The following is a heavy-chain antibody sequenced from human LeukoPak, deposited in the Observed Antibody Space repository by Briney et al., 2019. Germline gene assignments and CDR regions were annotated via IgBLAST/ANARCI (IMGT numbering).Heavy chain of an antibody. V-gene: IGHV1-24*01. D-gene: IGHD2-21*01. J-gene: IGHJ4*02. CDR1: GYTLTELS. CDR2: FDPEDGET. CDR3: TRSVRNGHIDY. Sequence: ASVTVSCKVSGYTLTELSMHWVRQAPGKGLEWMGGFDPEDGETIYAQKFQGRVTMTRSTSISTAYMELSSLRFEDTAVYYCTRSVRNGHIDYWGQGTLVTVSS.